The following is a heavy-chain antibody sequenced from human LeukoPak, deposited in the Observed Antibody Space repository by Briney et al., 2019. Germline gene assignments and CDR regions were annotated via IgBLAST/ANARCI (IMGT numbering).Heavy chain of an antibody. CDR2: INSNSGGT. Sequence: GASVKVSCKASGYTFTGYYMHWVRQAPGQGLEWMGWINSNSGGTNYAQKFQGRVTMTRDTSISTAYMELSRLRSDDTAVYYCARDLRGYSYGYVAFDIWGQGTMVTVSS. CDR1: GYTFTGYY. V-gene: IGHV1-2*02. D-gene: IGHD5-18*01. J-gene: IGHJ3*02. CDR3: ARDLRGYSYGYVAFDI.